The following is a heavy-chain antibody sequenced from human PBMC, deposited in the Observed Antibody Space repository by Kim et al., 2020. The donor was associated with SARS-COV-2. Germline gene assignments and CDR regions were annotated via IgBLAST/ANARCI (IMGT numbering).Heavy chain of an antibody. CDR2: ISAYNGNT. CDR1: GYTFTSYG. Sequence: ASVKVSCKASGYTFTSYGISWVRQAPGQGLEWMGWISAYNGNTNYAQKLQGRVTMTTDTSTSTAYMELRSLRSDDTAVYYCARELRVSSLKGGWFDPWGQGTLVTVSS. CDR3: ARELRVSSLKGGWFDP. J-gene: IGHJ5*02. D-gene: IGHD6-13*01. V-gene: IGHV1-18*01.